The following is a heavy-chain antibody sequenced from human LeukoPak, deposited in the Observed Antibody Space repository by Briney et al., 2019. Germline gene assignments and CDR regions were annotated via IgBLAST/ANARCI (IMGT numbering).Heavy chain of an antibody. CDR1: GGSMSSTKW. V-gene: IGHV4-4*02. Sequence: PSGTLSLTCAVSGGSMSSTKWWSWVRQPPGKGLEWIGEIYHSGSTNYNPSLKCRITISVDKSKNQVSPNLSSVTAADTAMYYCATSTVMNEYCLDYWAQGALVTVSS. J-gene: IGHJ4*02. D-gene: IGHD4-17*01. CDR3: ATSTVMNEYCLDY. CDR2: IYHSGST.